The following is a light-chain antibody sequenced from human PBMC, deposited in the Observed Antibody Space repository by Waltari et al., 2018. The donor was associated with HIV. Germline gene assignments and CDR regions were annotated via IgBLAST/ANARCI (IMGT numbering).Light chain of an antibody. CDR3: QQYYKIPWT. J-gene: IGKJ1*01. CDR1: QSVLYKSDSKNY. CDR2: WAS. V-gene: IGKV4-1*01. Sequence: DIVMTQSPDSLTVSLGERATINCRSSQSVLYKSDSKNYVGWFQQKPGQPPKLLFYWASTLEYGVPDRVSGSGSGTDFTLTITSLQAEDVAVYYCQQYYKIPWTFGQGTKVEL.